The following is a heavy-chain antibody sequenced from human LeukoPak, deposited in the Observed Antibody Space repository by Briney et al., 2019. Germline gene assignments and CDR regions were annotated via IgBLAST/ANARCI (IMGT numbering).Heavy chain of an antibody. CDR3: ARDSGSGPFDY. CDR1: GFTFSSYG. V-gene: IGHV3-13*01. D-gene: IGHD6-19*01. Sequence: GGSLRLSCAASGFTFSSYGMHWVRQATGKGLEWVSAIGTAGDTYYPGSVKGRFTISRENAKNSLYLQMNSLRAGDTAVYYCARDSGSGPFDYWGQGTLVTVSS. CDR2: IGTAGDT. J-gene: IGHJ4*02.